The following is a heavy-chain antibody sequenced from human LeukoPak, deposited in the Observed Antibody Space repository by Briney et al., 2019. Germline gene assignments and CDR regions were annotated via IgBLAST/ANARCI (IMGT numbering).Heavy chain of an antibody. CDR1: GGSLSNYF. D-gene: IGHD4-11*01. J-gene: IGHJ4*02. V-gene: IGHV4-59*08. CDR3: ARHQSNYLSYYFAY. Sequence: PSETLSLTCTVSGGSLSNYFWSWLRQPPGKGLEWVGYISYSGSPKYNTSLKSRVTLSEETSRNHFSLKLTSVTAAYTAVYYCARHQSNYLSYYFAYWGQGTLVTVSS. CDR2: ISYSGSP.